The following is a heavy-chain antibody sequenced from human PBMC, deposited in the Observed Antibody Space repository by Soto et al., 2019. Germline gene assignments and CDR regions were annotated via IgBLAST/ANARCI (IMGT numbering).Heavy chain of an antibody. Sequence: EVQLVESGGGLVQPGGSLRLSCAASGFTFSTYYMNWVRQAPGKGLVWVARITSDGSSTTYADSVKGRFTISRDNAKNPLHLHMNSLRDEDTAVYSCARERGGGFGDVWGQGNTVTVSS. CDR1: GFTFSTYY. CDR2: ITSDGSST. CDR3: ARERGGGFGDV. D-gene: IGHD3-10*01. J-gene: IGHJ6*02. V-gene: IGHV3-74*01.